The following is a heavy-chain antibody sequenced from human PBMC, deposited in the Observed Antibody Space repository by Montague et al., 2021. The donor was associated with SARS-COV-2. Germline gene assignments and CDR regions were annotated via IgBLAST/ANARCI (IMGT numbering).Heavy chain of an antibody. D-gene: IGHD4-17*01. CDR1: SGSVSSGGYS. Sequence: TLSLTCAVSSGSVSSGGYSWFWIREPPGKGLEWIGHIHHSGNTYYNPSLKSRATISGDRPKNQLSLRVTSVSAADTAVYSCASYRDYGDYYWGQGILVTVSS. CDR3: ASYRDYGDYY. V-gene: IGHV4-30-2*01. J-gene: IGHJ4*02. CDR2: IHHSGNT.